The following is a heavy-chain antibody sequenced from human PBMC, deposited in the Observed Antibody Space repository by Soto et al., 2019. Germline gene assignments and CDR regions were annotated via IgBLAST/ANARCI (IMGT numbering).Heavy chain of an antibody. D-gene: IGHD3-3*01. CDR3: ARDRWTVFGPFDP. V-gene: IGHV3-48*01. J-gene: IGHJ5*02. CDR1: GFTFSSYS. CDR2: ITSSSSNI. Sequence: GGSLRLSCAASGFTFSSYSMNWVRQAPGKGLEWVSYITSSSSNIYYADSVKGRFTITRDNAKNSLYLQMNSLRAGDRAVYYCARDRWTVFGPFDPWGQGTLVTVSS.